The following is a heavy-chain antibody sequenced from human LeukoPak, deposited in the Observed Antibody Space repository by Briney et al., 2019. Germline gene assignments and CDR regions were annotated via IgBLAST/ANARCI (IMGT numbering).Heavy chain of an antibody. CDR1: GFTLTSYA. Sequence: GGSLRLSCAASGFTLTSYAMHRVRQAPGKGLEWVAVISYDGSNKYYADSVKGRFTISRDNSKNTLYLQMSSLRAEDTAVYYCARNLGMEGDYWGQGTLVTVSS. D-gene: IGHD7-27*01. CDR2: ISYDGSNK. CDR3: ARNLGMEGDY. J-gene: IGHJ4*02. V-gene: IGHV3-30*04.